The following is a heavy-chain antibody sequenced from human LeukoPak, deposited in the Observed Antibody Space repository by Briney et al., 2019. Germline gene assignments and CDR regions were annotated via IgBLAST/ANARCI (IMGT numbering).Heavy chain of an antibody. Sequence: SETLSLTCTVSGGSISGYYWSWIRQPPGKGLEWIAYIYYNGISNYNPSLKSRVIISVDSSKNQFSLKLTSVTAADTAVYYCAREDSSGYSYFDYWGQGTLVTVSS. CDR1: GGSISGYY. CDR2: IYYNGIS. CDR3: AREDSSGYSYFDY. D-gene: IGHD3-22*01. V-gene: IGHV4-59*01. J-gene: IGHJ4*02.